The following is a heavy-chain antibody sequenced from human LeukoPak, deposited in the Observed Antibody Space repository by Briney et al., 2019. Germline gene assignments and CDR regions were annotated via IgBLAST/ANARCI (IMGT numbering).Heavy chain of an antibody. CDR2: IRQNGGDK. V-gene: IGHV3-7*01. D-gene: IGHD3-16*01. J-gene: IGHJ5*02. CDR3: VREINLGT. Sequence: GGSLRLSCVGSGFTFSTYWMSWVRQAPGKGLEWVANIRQNGGDKYYVDSVKGRFTISRDNAKNSLFLQMNGLSAEDTAVYYCVREINLGTWGQGTLVTVSS. CDR1: GFTFSTYW.